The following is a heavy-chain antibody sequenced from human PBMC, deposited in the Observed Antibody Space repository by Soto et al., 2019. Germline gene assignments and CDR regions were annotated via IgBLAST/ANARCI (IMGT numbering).Heavy chain of an antibody. V-gene: IGHV3-7*03. CDR2: IKKDGGEK. J-gene: IGHJ5*02. D-gene: IGHD4-4*01. CDR3: ATDLPDYSPAWFDP. Sequence: PGGSLRLSCAASGFTFSSYWMSWVRQAPGKGLEWVANIKKDGGEKYYVDSVKGRFTISRDNAKNSLYLQMNSLRAEDTAVYYGATDLPDYSPAWFDPWGQGTLVTVSS. CDR1: GFTFSSYW.